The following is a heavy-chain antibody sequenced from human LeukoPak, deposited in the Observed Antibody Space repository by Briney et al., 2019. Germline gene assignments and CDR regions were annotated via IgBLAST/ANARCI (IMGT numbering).Heavy chain of an antibody. CDR2: IAGRRDAI. CDR3: AAGSDLTLSGAPCAFDI. CDR1: RLTLSTYT. Sequence: GGTLSLSCGASRLTLSTYTMIWVRQAPGKGLEWVSHIAGRRDAIDYADSVKCRFTISRHTATNSLHLQMKSLRAEETAVYDCAAGSDLTLSGAPCAFDIWGQGTMVTVSP. J-gene: IGHJ3*02. D-gene: IGHD1-26*01. V-gene: IGHV3-48*01.